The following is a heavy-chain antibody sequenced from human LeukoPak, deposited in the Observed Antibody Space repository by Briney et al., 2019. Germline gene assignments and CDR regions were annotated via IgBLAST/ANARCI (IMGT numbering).Heavy chain of an antibody. V-gene: IGHV3-48*03. J-gene: IGHJ4*02. CDR1: GLTFSSYE. D-gene: IGHD6-13*01. Sequence: GGSLRLSCAASGLTFSSYEMNWVRQAPGKGLEWVSYISSSGSTIYYADSVKGRFTISRDNAKNSLYLQMNSLRAEDTAVYYCARDVDSSSWSLLYFDYWGQGTLVTVSS. CDR2: ISSSGSTI. CDR3: ARDVDSSSWSLLYFDY.